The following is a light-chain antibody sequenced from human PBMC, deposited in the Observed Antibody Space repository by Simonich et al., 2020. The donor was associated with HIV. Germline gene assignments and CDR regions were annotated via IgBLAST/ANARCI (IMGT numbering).Light chain of an antibody. CDR2: EVS. V-gene: IGLV2-8*01. Sequence: QSALTQPPSASGSPGQSVTISCTGTSSDVGGYNYVSWYQQPPGKAPQLMIYEVSKRPSGFPDRFSGSKSGNTASQTVSGLQAEDEADYYCSSYAGSNHVVFGGGTKLTVL. CDR3: SSYAGSNHVV. CDR1: SSDVGGYNY. J-gene: IGLJ2*01.